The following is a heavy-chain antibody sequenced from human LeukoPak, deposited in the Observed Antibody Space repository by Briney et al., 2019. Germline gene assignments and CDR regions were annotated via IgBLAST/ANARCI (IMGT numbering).Heavy chain of an antibody. D-gene: IGHD2-2*01. CDR1: GYTFTGYY. J-gene: IGHJ4*02. CDR2: INPNSGGT. Sequence: GASVKVSCKASGYTFTGYYIHWVRQAPGQGLEWMGRINPNSGGTNCAQKFQGRVTMTRDTSISTAYMELSRLISDDTAVYYCARLRYCSSTSCYAEMYYFDYWGQGTLVTVSS. CDR3: ARLRYCSSTSCYAEMYYFDY. V-gene: IGHV1-2*06.